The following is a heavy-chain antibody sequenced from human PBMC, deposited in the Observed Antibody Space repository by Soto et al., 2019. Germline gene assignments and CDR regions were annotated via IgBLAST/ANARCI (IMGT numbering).Heavy chain of an antibody. CDR2: IWYDGSNK. CDR1: GFTFSSYG. CDR3: ARGVFLEWLFDY. V-gene: IGHV3-33*01. Sequence: GGSLRLSCAASGFTFSSYGMHWVRQAPGKGLEWVAVIWYDGSNKYYADSVKGRFTISRDNSKNTLYLQMNSLRAEDTAVYYWARGVFLEWLFDYWGQGTLVTVSS. J-gene: IGHJ4*02. D-gene: IGHD3-3*01.